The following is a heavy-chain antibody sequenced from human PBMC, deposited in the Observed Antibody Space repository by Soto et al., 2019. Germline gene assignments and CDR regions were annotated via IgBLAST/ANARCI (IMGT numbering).Heavy chain of an antibody. CDR2: IRQDGSDK. Sequence: EVQLVESGGGLVQPGGSLRLSCAASGFTFNSYYMTWVRRAPGKGLEWVANIRQDGSDKYYVGSVKGRFTISRDNAKKALYLQMNGLRAEDTAVYYCAGERGGPTTSAFDIWGQGTMVTVSS. CDR1: GFTFNSYY. D-gene: IGHD1-26*01. J-gene: IGHJ3*02. CDR3: AGERGGPTTSAFDI. V-gene: IGHV3-7*04.